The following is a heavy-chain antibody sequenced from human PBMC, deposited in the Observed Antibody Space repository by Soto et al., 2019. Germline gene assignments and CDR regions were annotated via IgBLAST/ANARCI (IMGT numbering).Heavy chain of an antibody. V-gene: IGHV3-30-3*01. CDR1: GFTFSSYA. D-gene: IGHD5-12*01. CDR3: ARDGGGEYSGYDSGMDV. Sequence: QVQLVESGGGVVRPGRSLRLSCAASGFTFSSYAMHWVRQAPGKGLEWVAVISFDGSNEYYADSVKGRFIISRDSSKNTVSLQMNSLRAEDTAVYYCARDGGGEYSGYDSGMDVWGQGTTVTVSS. J-gene: IGHJ6*02. CDR2: ISFDGSNE.